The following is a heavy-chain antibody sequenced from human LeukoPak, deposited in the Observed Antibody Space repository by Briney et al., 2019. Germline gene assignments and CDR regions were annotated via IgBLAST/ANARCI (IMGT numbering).Heavy chain of an antibody. CDR2: IYYSGST. CDR1: GGSISSYY. CDR3: ATTFGAQLGNYYGMDV. D-gene: IGHD6-6*01. J-gene: IGHJ6*02. V-gene: IGHV4-59*01. Sequence: SETLSLTCTVSGGSISSYYWSWIRQPPGKGLEWIGYIYYSGSTNYNPSLKSRVTISVDTSKNQFSLKLSSVTAADTAVYYCATTFGAQLGNYYGMDVWGQGTRSPSP.